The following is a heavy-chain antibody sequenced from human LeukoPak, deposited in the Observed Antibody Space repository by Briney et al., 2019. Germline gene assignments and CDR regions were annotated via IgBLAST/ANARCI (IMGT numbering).Heavy chain of an antibody. D-gene: IGHD3-22*01. Sequence: SETLSLTCTVSGGSISSYYWSWIRQPPGKGLEWIGYIYYSGSTNYNPSLKSRVTISVDTSKNQFSLKLSSVTAADTAVYYCARALVDYYDSSGYEGVFDYWGQGTLVTVSS. CDR1: GGSISSYY. J-gene: IGHJ4*02. CDR3: ARALVDYYDSSGYEGVFDY. CDR2: IYYSGST. V-gene: IGHV4-59*08.